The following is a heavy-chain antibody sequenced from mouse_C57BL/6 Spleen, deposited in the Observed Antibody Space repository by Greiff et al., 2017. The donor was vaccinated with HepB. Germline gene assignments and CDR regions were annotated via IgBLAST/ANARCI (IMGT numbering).Heavy chain of an antibody. CDR3: TRWPHYYGSSPYYFDY. CDR1: GYTFTSYW. Sequence: DVQLQESGTVLARPGASVKMSCKTSGYTFTSYWMHWVKQRPGQGLEWIGAIYPGNSDTSYNQKFKGKAKLTAVTSASTAYMELSSLTNEDSAVYYCTRWPHYYGSSPYYFDYWGQGTTLTVSS. CDR2: IYPGNSDT. J-gene: IGHJ2*01. V-gene: IGHV1-5*01. D-gene: IGHD1-1*01.